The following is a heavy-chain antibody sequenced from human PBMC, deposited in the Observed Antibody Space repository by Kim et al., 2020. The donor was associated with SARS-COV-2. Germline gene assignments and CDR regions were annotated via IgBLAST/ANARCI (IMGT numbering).Heavy chain of an antibody. Sequence: SETLSLTCTVSGGSISSFYWSWIRQSPGKGLEWIGCIYNTGSTIYDPSLKSRVTISADTSKNQFSLNLTSVTAADTAVYYCATSIVIYYYYGMDVWGQGTTVTVSS. D-gene: IGHD4-4*01. CDR2: IYNTGST. V-gene: IGHV4-59*01. J-gene: IGHJ6*02. CDR1: GGSISSFY. CDR3: ATSIVIYYYYGMDV.